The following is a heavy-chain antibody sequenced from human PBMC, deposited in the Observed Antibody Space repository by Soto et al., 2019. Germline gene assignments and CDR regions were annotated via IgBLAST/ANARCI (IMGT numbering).Heavy chain of an antibody. CDR1: GYTFTGYY. J-gene: IGHJ6*02. CDR2: MNPQTGGT. D-gene: IGHD2-21*01. Sequence: ASVKVSCKASGYTFTGYYIHWVREAPGQGLEWMGWMNPQTGGTRYAQKFQGRVTLSRDTSINTAYLELSRLTSDDAAVYFCARACYRVISVGMDVWGQGTTVTVSS. V-gene: IGHV1-2*02. CDR3: ARACYRVISVGMDV.